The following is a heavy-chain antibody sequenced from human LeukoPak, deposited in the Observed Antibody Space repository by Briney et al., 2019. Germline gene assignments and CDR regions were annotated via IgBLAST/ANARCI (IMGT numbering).Heavy chain of an antibody. V-gene: IGHV3-7*01. CDR1: GFTFTTYW. CDR2: IKQDGSEN. Sequence: PGGSLRLSCAASGFTFTTYWMHWVRQAPGKGREWVANIKQDGSENYYVDSGKGRFTISRDNGKNSVYLQMNSLRAEDTAVYYCARDGGHGGDLDYWGQGTLVTVSS. D-gene: IGHD2-21*02. CDR3: ARDGGHGGDLDY. J-gene: IGHJ4*02.